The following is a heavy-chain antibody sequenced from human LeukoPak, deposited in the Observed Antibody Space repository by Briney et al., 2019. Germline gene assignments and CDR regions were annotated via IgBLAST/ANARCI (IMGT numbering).Heavy chain of an antibody. CDR2: IYGAGAT. Sequence: PGGSLRLSCAAYGLTVSSEYLAWVRQAREKGLEWISVIYGAGATYYADSVQGRFTISRDTYSNALYLQMNSLRVEDTAVYHCARLLPASRHYFDYWGQGTLVTVSS. J-gene: IGHJ4*02. V-gene: IGHV3-53*01. D-gene: IGHD2-15*01. CDR3: ARLLPASRHYFDY. CDR1: GLTVSSEY.